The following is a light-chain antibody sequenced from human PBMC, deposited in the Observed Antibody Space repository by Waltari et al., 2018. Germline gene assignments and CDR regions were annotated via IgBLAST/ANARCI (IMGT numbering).Light chain of an antibody. Sequence: QSVLTQPPSASGTPGQRVTISCSGSSSNIGSNTVYWYQQLPGTAPKLLIYSNNQRPSGVPDRFSGSKSGTSASLAISGLQSEDEADYYCAAWDDSLNGPGYVFGTGTKVTVL. V-gene: IGLV1-44*01. CDR1: SSNIGSNT. CDR2: SNN. J-gene: IGLJ1*01. CDR3: AAWDDSLNGPGYV.